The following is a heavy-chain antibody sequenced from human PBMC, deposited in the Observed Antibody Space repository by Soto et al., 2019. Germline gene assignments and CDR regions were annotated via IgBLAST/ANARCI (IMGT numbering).Heavy chain of an antibody. CDR1: GYTFTNYD. D-gene: IGHD2-2*01. J-gene: IGHJ6*02. Sequence: SVKVSCKTSGYTFTNYDITWVRQAPGQGLEWMGWIIPISGTANYAQKFQGRVTITADESTSTAYMELSSLRSEDTAVYYCARSQGSSTSLEIYYYYYYGMDVWGQGTTVTVS. CDR3: ARSQGSSTSLEIYYYYYYGMDV. CDR2: IIPISGTA. V-gene: IGHV1-69*13.